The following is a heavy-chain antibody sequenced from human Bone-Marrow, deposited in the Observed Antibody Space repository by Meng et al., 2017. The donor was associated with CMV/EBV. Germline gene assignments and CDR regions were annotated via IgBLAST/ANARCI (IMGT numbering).Heavy chain of an antibody. Sequence: ASVKVSCKASGYTFTGYYIHWVRQAPGQGLEWMGWINPNSGGTNYAQKFQGRVTMTRDTSISTAYMELSRLRSDDTAVYYCARYNWNYGSWAPWGQGTRVTVSS. J-gene: IGHJ5*02. CDR3: ARYNWNYGSWAP. D-gene: IGHD1-7*01. V-gene: IGHV1-2*02. CDR1: GYTFTGYY. CDR2: INPNSGGT.